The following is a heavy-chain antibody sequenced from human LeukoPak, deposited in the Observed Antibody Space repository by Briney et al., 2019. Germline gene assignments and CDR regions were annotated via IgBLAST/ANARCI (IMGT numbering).Heavy chain of an antibody. D-gene: IGHD3-10*01. CDR3: ARASYYYGSGSHDY. V-gene: IGHV4-30-4*01. Sequence: SQTLSLTRTVSGGSISSGDYYWSWIRQPPGKGLEWIGYIYYSGSTYYNPSLKSRVTISVDTSKNQFSLKLSPVTAADTAVYYCARASYYYGSGSHDYWGQGTLVTVSS. CDR1: GGSISSGDYY. J-gene: IGHJ4*02. CDR2: IYYSGST.